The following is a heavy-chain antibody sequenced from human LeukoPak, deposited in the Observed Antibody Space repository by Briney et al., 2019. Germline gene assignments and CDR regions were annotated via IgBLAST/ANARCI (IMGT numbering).Heavy chain of an antibody. V-gene: IGHV4-34*01. CDR1: GGSFSGYY. CDR2: INHSGST. D-gene: IGHD3-10*01. Sequence: PADPLSLLCALYGGSFSGYYWSWLREPPGEGREWIGEINHSGSTHYNPSLKSRVTISVDTSENQFSLTLSSVTAADTAVYYCARGGYYRLENDFSFDPWGQGTLVTVSS. J-gene: IGHJ5*02. CDR3: ARGGYYRLENDFSFDP.